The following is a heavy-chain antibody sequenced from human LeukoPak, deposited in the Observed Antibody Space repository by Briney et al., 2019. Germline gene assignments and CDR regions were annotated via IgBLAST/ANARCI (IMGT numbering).Heavy chain of an antibody. CDR3: AKGRTSQRPPNWFDP. V-gene: IGHV3-33*06. D-gene: IGHD2-2*01. CDR1: GFTFSSYA. Sequence: GGSLRLSCAASGFTFSSYAMSWVRQAPGKGLEWVAVIWYGGSNKYYADSVKGRFTISRDNSKNTLYLQMNSLRAEDTAVYYCAKGRTSQRPPNWFDPWGQGTLVTVSS. CDR2: IWYGGSNK. J-gene: IGHJ5*02.